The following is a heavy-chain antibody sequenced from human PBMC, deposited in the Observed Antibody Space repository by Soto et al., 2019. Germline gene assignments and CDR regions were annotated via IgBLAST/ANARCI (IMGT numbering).Heavy chain of an antibody. CDR1: GRSITSYY. Sequence: QVVLQESGPGLVKPSETLSLTCSVSGRSITSYYWSWVRQPPGKGLEWIGYIYDNGITSQNPSLKSRVTMSADTSQNQFSLKLTSVTGAETAGYYCARTYDSNGYANEFDSWGQGILVTVTS. J-gene: IGHJ4*02. CDR2: IYDNGIT. CDR3: ARTYDSNGYANEFDS. V-gene: IGHV4-59*12. D-gene: IGHD3-22*01.